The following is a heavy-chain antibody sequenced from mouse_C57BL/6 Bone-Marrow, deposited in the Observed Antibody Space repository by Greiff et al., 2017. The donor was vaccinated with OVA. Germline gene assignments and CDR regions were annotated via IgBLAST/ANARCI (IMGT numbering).Heavy chain of an antibody. CDR3: TSGYYFDY. CDR1: GYTFTSYT. CDR2: IDPTNDYT. Sequence: VQLQQSGAELARPGASVKMSCKASGYTFTSYTIHWVKQRPGQGLEWIGYIDPTNDYTNYNQKFKGKATLTADKSSSTAYMQLSSLTSEDSAVYYCTSGYYFDYWGQGTTLTVSS. J-gene: IGHJ2*01. V-gene: IGHV1-4*01.